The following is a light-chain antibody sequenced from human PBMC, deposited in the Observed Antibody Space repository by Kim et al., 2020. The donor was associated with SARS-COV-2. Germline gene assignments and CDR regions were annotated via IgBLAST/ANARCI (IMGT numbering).Light chain of an antibody. CDR1: SSDVGNYNL. J-gene: IGLJ3*02. CDR2: DVK. CDR3: CSDAGNSIVV. V-gene: IGLV2-23*02. Sequence: GQTITISCTGTSSDVGNYNLDSWYQQQPGKPPKLMIMDVKRRSAVVANRFACSKAVNAAFLTISGLQHEDEADYYGCSDAGNSIVVFGGGTQLTVL.